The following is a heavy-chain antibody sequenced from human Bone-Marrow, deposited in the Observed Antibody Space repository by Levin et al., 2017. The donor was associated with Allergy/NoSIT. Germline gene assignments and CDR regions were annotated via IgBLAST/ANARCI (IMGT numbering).Heavy chain of an antibody. D-gene: IGHD2-15*01. CDR3: AKENGGEAPGYYFDS. V-gene: IGHV3-23*01. J-gene: IGHJ4*02. CDR2: ISGSGGYS. Sequence: GESLKISCAASGFTFSSSAMSWVRQAPGKGLEWVSAISGSGGYSYSADSVKGRFTVSRDTSMNTLYLQMNRLRDDDTAIYYGAKENGGEAPGYYFDSWGQGALVTVSS. CDR1: GFTFSSSA.